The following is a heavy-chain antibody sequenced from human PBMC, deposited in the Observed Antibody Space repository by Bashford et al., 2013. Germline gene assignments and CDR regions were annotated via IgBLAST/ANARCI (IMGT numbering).Heavy chain of an antibody. J-gene: IGHJ4*02. CDR2: IIPIFGTA. Sequence: SVKVSCKASGYDFRLFAIHWVRQAPGQGLEWMGGIIPIFGTAIYAQNFQGRVTITADESTSTAYMELRSLTSDDTAVYYCARGTSDWPPFFDYWGQGTLVTVSS. CDR1: GYDFRLFA. CDR3: ARGTSDWPPFFDY. D-gene: IGHD2-2*01. V-gene: IGHV1-69*13.